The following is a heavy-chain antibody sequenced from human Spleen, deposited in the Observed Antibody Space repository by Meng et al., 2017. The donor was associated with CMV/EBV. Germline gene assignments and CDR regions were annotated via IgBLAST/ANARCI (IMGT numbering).Heavy chain of an antibody. CDR1: GFTLSRYW. J-gene: IGHJ5*02. CDR2: INEDGSRT. CDR3: ARLTGHCSSTSCYYWLDP. V-gene: IGHV3-74*01. Sequence: GESLKISCAASGFTLSRYWMHWVRQAPGKGLVWVSRINEDGSRTDYADSVKGRFTISRDNAKNTLYLQLNSLRGEDTAVYYCARLTGHCSSTSCYYWLDPWGQGTLVTVSS. D-gene: IGHD2-2*01.